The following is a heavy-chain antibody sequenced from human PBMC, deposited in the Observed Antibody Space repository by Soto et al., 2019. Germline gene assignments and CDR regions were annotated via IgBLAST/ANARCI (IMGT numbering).Heavy chain of an antibody. CDR3: VADLHVRLAA. CDR1: GDSVSSSTSA. J-gene: IGHJ5*02. CDR2: TLYRSKWYN. Sequence: SQTLSLTCAISGDSVSSSTSAWAWMRQSPSRGLEWLGRTLYRSKWYNEYASFLRGRIDVNADTSKNQFSLQLSSVTPEDTAMYYCVADLHVRLAAWGQGTLVTVSS. V-gene: IGHV6-1*01.